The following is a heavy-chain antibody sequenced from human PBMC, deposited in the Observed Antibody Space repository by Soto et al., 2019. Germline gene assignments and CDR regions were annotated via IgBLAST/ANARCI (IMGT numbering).Heavy chain of an antibody. J-gene: IGHJ6*02. Sequence: QVQLVESGGGVVQPGRSLRVSCTTSGFTFTTYSFHWVRQAPGKGLEWVAVIWYDGSQKHYIDSVKGRFTISRDNSKNTLSPQTTSRRTVDTAVYYCAKGGIGGMDVWGQGTTVTVSS. CDR1: GFTFTTYS. CDR2: IWYDGSQK. CDR3: AKGGIGGMDV. D-gene: IGHD3-3*01. V-gene: IGHV3-33*06.